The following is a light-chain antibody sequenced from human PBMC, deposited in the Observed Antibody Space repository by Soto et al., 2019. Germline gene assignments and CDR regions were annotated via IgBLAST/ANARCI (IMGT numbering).Light chain of an antibody. V-gene: IGLV1-51*01. CDR3: GTSDSSLSIVV. CDR2: DNS. Sequence: SVLTQPPSVSAAPGQKVTMSCSGTKSNIGNNFVSWYKHLPGTAPKLIIYDNSQRPSGIPDRFSGSKSGTSATLGITGLQTGDDADYYCGTSDSSLSIVVFGTGTKLTVL. CDR1: KSNIGNNF. J-gene: IGLJ1*01.